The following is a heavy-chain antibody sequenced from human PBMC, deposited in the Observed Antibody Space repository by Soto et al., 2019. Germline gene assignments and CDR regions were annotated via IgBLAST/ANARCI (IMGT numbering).Heavy chain of an antibody. CDR1: GFTFSSYS. CDR2: ISSSSSYI. D-gene: IGHD6-19*01. Sequence: EVQLVESGGGLVKPGGSLRLSCAASGFTFSSYSMNWVRQAPGKGLEWVSSISSSSSYIYYADSVKGRFTISRDNAKNSLYLQMNSLRAEDTAVYYCAREIAGAGTYYDAFDIWGQGTMVTVSS. CDR3: AREIAGAGTYYDAFDI. V-gene: IGHV3-21*01. J-gene: IGHJ3*02.